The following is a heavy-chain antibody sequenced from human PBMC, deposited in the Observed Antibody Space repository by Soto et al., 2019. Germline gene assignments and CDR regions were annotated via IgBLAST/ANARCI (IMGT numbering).Heavy chain of an antibody. CDR1: GFTFSSYG. V-gene: IGHV3-30*18. Sequence: QVQLVESGGGVVQPGRSLRLSCAASGFTFSSYGMHWVRQAPGKGLEWVAVISYDGSNKYYADSVKGRFTISRDNSKNTLYLQMSSLRAEDTAVYYCAKGGFDYYDSSGYPVPLDYWGQGTLVTVSS. CDR2: ISYDGSNK. D-gene: IGHD3-22*01. CDR3: AKGGFDYYDSSGYPVPLDY. J-gene: IGHJ4*02.